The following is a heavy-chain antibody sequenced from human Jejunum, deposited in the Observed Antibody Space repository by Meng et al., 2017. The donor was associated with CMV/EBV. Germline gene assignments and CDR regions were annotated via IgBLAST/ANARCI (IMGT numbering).Heavy chain of an antibody. CDR1: GFTFSDYY. CDR3: ARLGQFDF. V-gene: IGHV3-11*01. Sequence: LIPSCATSGFTFSDYYMSWIRQAPGKGVEWISYIRKSGENTYYADSVRGRFTVSRDNAENSVYLQMNTLRVEDTAVYYCARLGQFDFWGQGALVTVSS. CDR2: IRKSGENT. J-gene: IGHJ4*02. D-gene: IGHD7-27*01.